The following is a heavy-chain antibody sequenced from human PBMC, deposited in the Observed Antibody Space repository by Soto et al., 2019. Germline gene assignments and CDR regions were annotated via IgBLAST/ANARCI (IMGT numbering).Heavy chain of an antibody. V-gene: IGHV2-5*02. CDR3: AHIGISTWFTY. Sequence: QITLKESGPTLVKPTQTLTLTCTFSGFSLSTRGVGVGWIRQPPGKALEWLALIYWDDDKRYSPSLRSRLTITKATSQNQVVLTLTNMDPVDTATYYCAHIGISTWFTYWGQGTLVTVSS. D-gene: IGHD3-10*01. J-gene: IGHJ4*02. CDR1: GFSLSTRGVG. CDR2: IYWDDDK.